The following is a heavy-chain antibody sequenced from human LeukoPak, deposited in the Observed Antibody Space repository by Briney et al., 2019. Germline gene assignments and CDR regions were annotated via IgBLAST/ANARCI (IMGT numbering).Heavy chain of an antibody. D-gene: IGHD1-7*01. J-gene: IGHJ4*02. CDR1: EFAFSTYE. CDR3: TRSPANWNYASDC. V-gene: IGHV3-48*03. CDR2: ISTGGSTV. Sequence: GGSLRLSCVASEFAFSTYEMNWVRQAPGKGLEWVSYISTGGSTVYYADSVKGRFTISRDDAKNSMYLQMDSLRAEDTAVYYCTRSPANWNYASDCWGQGTLVTVSS.